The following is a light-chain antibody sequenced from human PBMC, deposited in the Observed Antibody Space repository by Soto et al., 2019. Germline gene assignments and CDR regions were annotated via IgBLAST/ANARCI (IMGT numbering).Light chain of an antibody. V-gene: IGKV3-15*01. J-gene: IGKJ5*01. CDR3: QQANSFPIT. CDR2: RAS. CDR1: QTIYSN. Sequence: IVMTQSPATLSVSPGERATLSCRAGQTIYSNVAWYQQRPGQAPRLLIYRASTRATGVPARFSGSGSGTEFTLTISSLQPEDFATYYCQQANSFPITFGQGTRLEIK.